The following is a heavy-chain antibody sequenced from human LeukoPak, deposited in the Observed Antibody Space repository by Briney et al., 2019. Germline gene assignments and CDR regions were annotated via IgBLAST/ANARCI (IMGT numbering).Heavy chain of an antibody. V-gene: IGHV7-4-1*02. CDR1: GYTFTSYA. CDR2: INTNTGNP. Sequence: ASVKVSCKASGYTFTSYAMNWVRQAPGQGLEWMGWINTNTGNPTYAQGFTGRFVFSLDTSVSTAYLQISSLKAEDTAVYYCASAPGHYYYDSSGYYYYYYGMDVWGQGTTVTVSS. CDR3: ASAPGHYYYDSSGYYYYYYGMDV. D-gene: IGHD3-22*01. J-gene: IGHJ6*02.